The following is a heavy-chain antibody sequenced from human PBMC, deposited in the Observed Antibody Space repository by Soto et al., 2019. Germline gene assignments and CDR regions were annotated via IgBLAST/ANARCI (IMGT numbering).Heavy chain of an antibody. CDR3: ARARNYDILTGYYPFDY. D-gene: IGHD3-9*01. Sequence: SVKVSCKASGGTFSSYAISWVRQAPGQGLEWMGGIIPIFGTANYAQKFQGRVTITADESTSTAYMELSSLRSEDTAVYYCARARNYDILTGYYPFDYWGQGTLVTVSS. CDR1: GGTFSSYA. CDR2: IIPIFGTA. V-gene: IGHV1-69*13. J-gene: IGHJ4*02.